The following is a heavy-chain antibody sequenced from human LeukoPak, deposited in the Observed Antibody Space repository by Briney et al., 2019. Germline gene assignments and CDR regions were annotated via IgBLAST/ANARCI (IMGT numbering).Heavy chain of an antibody. J-gene: IGHJ3*02. Sequence: SETLSLTCTVSGGSISSGGYYWSWLRQHPGKGLEWIGYIYYSGSTYYNPSLKSRVTISVDTSKNQFSLKLSSVTAADTAVYYCARNSYSYGRYDAFDIWGQGTMVTVSS. V-gene: IGHV4-31*03. D-gene: IGHD5-18*01. CDR1: GGSISSGGYY. CDR3: ARNSYSYGRYDAFDI. CDR2: IYYSGST.